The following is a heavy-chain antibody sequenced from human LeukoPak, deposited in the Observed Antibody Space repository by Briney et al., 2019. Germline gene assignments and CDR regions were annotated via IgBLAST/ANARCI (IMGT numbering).Heavy chain of an antibody. Sequence: GGSLRLSCAASGFTFSSYAMSWVRQAPGKGLEWVAVTSYDGSNKYYADSVKGRFTISRDNSKNTLYLQMNSLRAEDTAVYYCARTLSRWDDAFDIWGQGTMVTVSS. CDR1: GFTFSSYA. V-gene: IGHV3-30*04. D-gene: IGHD1-26*01. CDR2: TSYDGSNK. J-gene: IGHJ3*02. CDR3: ARTLSRWDDAFDI.